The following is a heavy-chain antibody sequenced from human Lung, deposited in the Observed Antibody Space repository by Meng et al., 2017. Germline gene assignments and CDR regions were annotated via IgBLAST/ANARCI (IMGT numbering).Heavy chain of an antibody. CDR2: IYNSGST. J-gene: IGHJ2*01. CDR1: GGSISSSNYY. CDR3: ARGQKGYFDL. V-gene: IGHV4-30-4*01. Sequence: QVRRQGSGPGPWKPSQTLALTCTVSGGSISSSNYYWSWIRQPPGKGLEWSGHIYNSGSTYYNPSLKSRITISVDTSKNQFSLKLSSVTAADTAVYYCARGQKGYFDLWGRGTLVTVPS.